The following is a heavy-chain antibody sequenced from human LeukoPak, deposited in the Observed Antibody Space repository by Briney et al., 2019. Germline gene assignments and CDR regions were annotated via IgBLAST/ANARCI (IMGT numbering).Heavy chain of an antibody. CDR1: GFTFSSYS. CDR3: ARDWGETFDI. CDR2: ISSSSSYI. D-gene: IGHD3-10*01. J-gene: IGHJ3*02. Sequence: PGGSLRLSCAASGFTFSSYSMNWVRQAPGEGLEWVSSISSSSSYIYYADSVKGGFTISRDNAKNSLYLQMNSLRAEDTAVYYCARDWGETFDIWGQGTMVTVSS. V-gene: IGHV3-21*01.